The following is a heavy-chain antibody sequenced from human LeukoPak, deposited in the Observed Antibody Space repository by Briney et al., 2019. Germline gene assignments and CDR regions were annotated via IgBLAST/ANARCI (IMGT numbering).Heavy chain of an antibody. CDR1: GFTFSSYW. CDR3: ARPSGYCSGGSCPRWFDP. J-gene: IGHJ5*02. V-gene: IGHV3-74*01. D-gene: IGHD2-15*01. CDR2: INSDGSST. Sequence: GSLRLSCAASGFTFSSYWMHWVRQAPGKGLVWVSRINSDGSSTSYADSVKGRFTISRDNAKNTLYLQMSSLRAEDTAVYYCARPSGYCSGGSCPRWFDPWGQGTLVTVSS.